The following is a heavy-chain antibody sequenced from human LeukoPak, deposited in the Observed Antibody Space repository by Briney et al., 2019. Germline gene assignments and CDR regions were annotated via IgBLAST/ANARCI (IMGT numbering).Heavy chain of an antibody. Sequence: ASVTVSFMASGYTFTSYGISWVRQAPGQGLEWMGWISDYNGNTNYAQKLQGRVTMTTDTSTSTAYMELRSLRSDDTAVYYCARGPVEYYDFWSGYSGDYYYYYMDVWGKGTTVTVSS. CDR1: GYTFTSYG. J-gene: IGHJ6*03. CDR3: ARGPVEYYDFWSGYSGDYYYYYMDV. V-gene: IGHV1-18*01. CDR2: ISDYNGNT. D-gene: IGHD3-3*01.